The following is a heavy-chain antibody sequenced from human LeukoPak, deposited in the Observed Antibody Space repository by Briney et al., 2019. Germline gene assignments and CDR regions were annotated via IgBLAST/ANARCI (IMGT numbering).Heavy chain of an antibody. Sequence: GGSLRLSCVASGFTFSISWVTWVRQAPGKGLEGVANIDKHGSGKYYIDSVKGRFAISRDYASNSVFLQMSSLRAEDTSVYYCARDGGWGYYDLWGQGTPVTVSS. CDR2: IDKHGSGK. D-gene: IGHD3-16*01. J-gene: IGHJ4*02. CDR1: GFTFSISW. CDR3: ARDGGWGYYDL. V-gene: IGHV3-7*01.